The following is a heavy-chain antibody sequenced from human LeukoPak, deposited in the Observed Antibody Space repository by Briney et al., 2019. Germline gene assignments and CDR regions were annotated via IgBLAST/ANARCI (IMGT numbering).Heavy chain of an antibody. CDR2: IYSGGST. V-gene: IGHV3-53*01. J-gene: IGHJ4*02. D-gene: IGHD6-13*01. Sequence: GGSLRPSCAASGFTVSSNYMSWVRQAPGKGLEWVSVIYSGGSTYYADSVKGRFTISRDNSKNTLYLQMNSLRAEDTAVYYCARDKNPGIAADWGQGTLVTVSS. CDR1: GFTVSSNY. CDR3: ARDKNPGIAAD.